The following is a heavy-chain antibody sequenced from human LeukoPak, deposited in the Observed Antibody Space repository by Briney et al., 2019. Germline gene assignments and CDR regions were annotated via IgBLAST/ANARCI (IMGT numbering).Heavy chain of an antibody. D-gene: IGHD3-22*01. J-gene: IGHJ4*02. CDR1: GFTFSSYA. CDR2: ISGSGGST. V-gene: IGHV3-23*01. CDR3: AKDRKARDTMIVVVISGFDY. Sequence: GGSLRLSCAASGFTFSSYAMSWVRQAPGKGLEWVSAISGSGGSTYYADSVKGRFAISRDNSKNTLYLQMNSQRAEDTAVYYCAKDRKARDTMIVVVISGFDYWGQGTLVTVSS.